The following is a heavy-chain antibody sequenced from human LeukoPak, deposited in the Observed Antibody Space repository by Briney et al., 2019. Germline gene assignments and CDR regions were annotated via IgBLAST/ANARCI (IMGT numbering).Heavy chain of an antibody. V-gene: IGHV4-4*07. D-gene: IGHD1-26*01. CDR1: GYSISSYY. CDR3: ARYTTGYYYYYMDV. CDR2: IYTSGST. J-gene: IGHJ6*03. Sequence: SETLSLTCTVSGYSISSYYWSWIRQPAGKGLEWIGRIYTSGSTNYNPSLKSRVTMSVDTSKNQFSLKLSSVTAADTAVYYCARYTTGYYYYYMDVWGKGTTVTVSS.